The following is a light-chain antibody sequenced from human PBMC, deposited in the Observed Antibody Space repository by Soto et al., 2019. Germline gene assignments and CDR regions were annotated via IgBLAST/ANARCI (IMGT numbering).Light chain of an antibody. Sequence: EIVLTQSPGTLSLSPGERATLSCRASQSFSSTYLAWYQQKPGQAPRLLIYGASSRATGIPDRFGGSGSGTDFTLTISRLEPEDFAVYYCQQCGSSLWTFGQGTKVDIK. CDR1: QSFSSTY. J-gene: IGKJ1*01. CDR3: QQCGSSLWT. CDR2: GAS. V-gene: IGKV3-20*01.